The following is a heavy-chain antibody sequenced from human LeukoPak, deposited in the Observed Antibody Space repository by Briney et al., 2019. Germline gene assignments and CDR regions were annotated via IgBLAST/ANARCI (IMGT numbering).Heavy chain of an antibody. CDR1: GFTFSNAW. CDR2: IKSKTDGGTT. Sequence: GGSLRLSCAASGFTFSNAWMSWVHQAPGKGLEWVGRIKSKTDGGTTDYAAPVKGRFTISRDDSKNTLYLQMNSLKTEDTAVYYCTTDGGVITSFDYWGQGTLVTVSS. CDR3: TTDGGVITSFDY. D-gene: IGHD3-22*01. V-gene: IGHV3-15*01. J-gene: IGHJ4*02.